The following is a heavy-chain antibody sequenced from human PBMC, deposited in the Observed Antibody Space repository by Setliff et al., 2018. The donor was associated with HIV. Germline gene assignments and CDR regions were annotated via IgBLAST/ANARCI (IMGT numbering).Heavy chain of an antibody. V-gene: IGHV3-49*04. D-gene: IGHD4-4*01. CDR1: GFNFGEYA. CDR3: SRDVLTNNYYYYGMDV. J-gene: IGHJ6*02. Sequence: GGSLRLSCSASGFNFGEYALSWVRQAPGEGLEWVAFIRTKAYSGTTEYAASVKDRFTISRDDSKSIAYLQMNSLKTEDSAVYYCSRDVLTNNYYYYGMDVWGQGTTVTVS. CDR2: IRTKAYSGTT.